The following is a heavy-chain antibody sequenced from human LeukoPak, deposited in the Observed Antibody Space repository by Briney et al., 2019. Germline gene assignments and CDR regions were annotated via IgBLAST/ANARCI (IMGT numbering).Heavy chain of an antibody. CDR2: IYYSGST. D-gene: IGHD3-22*01. CDR3: ALSRDYYDSSGPYFDY. J-gene: IGHJ4*02. V-gene: IGHV4-59*01. CDR1: GGSISSYY. Sequence: SETLSLTCTVSGGSISSYYWSWIRQPPGKGLEWIGYIYYSGSTNYNPSLKSRVTISVDTSKNQFSLKLSSVTAADTAVYYCALSRDYYDSSGPYFDYWGQGTLVTVSS.